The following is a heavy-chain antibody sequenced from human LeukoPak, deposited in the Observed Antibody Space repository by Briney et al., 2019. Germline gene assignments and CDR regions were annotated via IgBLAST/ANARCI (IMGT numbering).Heavy chain of an antibody. CDR2: ISSNGGST. D-gene: IGHD6-19*01. J-gene: IGHJ3*01. Sequence: PGGSLRLSCAASGFTFSSYAMHWVRQAPGKGLEYVSAISSNGGSTYYANSVKGRFTISRDNSKNTLYLQMGSLRAEDTALYYCAKDLGPLIEVIGPGAFDLWGQGTMVTVAS. CDR1: GFTFSSYA. V-gene: IGHV3-64*01. CDR3: AKDLGPLIEVIGPGAFDL.